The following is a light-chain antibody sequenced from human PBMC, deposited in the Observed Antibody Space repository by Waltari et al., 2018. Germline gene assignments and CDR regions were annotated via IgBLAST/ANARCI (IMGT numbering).Light chain of an antibody. Sequence: QSALTQPASVSGSPGQSITISCTATSGDSGCYHYIPGYQHHHSRASTPLLSDFSNHPHPCSAHQRIIYKVRALPPGVSILFSGSKSGNTASLTISGLQAEDEADYYCSSYSTSSTLVVFGGGTKLTVL. J-gene: IGLJ2*01. CDR3: SSYSTSSTLVV. CDR2: KVR. CDR1: SGDSGCYHY. V-gene: IGLV2-14*01.